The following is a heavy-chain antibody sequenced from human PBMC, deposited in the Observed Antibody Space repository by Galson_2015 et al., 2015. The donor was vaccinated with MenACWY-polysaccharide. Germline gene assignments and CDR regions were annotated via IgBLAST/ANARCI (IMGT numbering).Heavy chain of an antibody. CDR1: GFTFDDYA. J-gene: IGHJ6*02. CDR3: AKGDRYSYGYYGMDV. Sequence: SLRLSCAASGFTFDDYAMHWVRQAPGKGLEWVSGISWNSGSIGYADSVKGRFTISRDNAKNSLYLQMNSLRAEDTALYYCAKGDRYSYGYYGMDVWGQGTTVTVSS. D-gene: IGHD5-18*01. CDR2: ISWNSGSI. V-gene: IGHV3-9*01.